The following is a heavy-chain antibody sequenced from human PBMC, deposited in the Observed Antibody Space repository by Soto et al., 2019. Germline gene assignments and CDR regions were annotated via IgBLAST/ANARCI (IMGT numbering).Heavy chain of an antibody. V-gene: IGHV1-3*01. D-gene: IGHD1-26*01. CDR1: GYTFTSYA. J-gene: IGHJ6*02. CDR2: INAANGDT. CDR3: GRSVVGATGEILYNAMDV. Sequence: QVQLVQSGAEVKKPGASVQVSCKASGYTFTSYALHWVRQARGERPEWMGWINAANGDTKYSKKFQDRVTITRDTSASTGYMELSSLRSEDTAVYYCGRSVVGATGEILYNAMDVWGQGTTVTVSS.